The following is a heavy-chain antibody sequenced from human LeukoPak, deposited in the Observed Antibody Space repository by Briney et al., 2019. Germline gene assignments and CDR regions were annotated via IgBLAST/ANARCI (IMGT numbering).Heavy chain of an antibody. Sequence: GGSLRLSCTASGFTFSSYEMNWVRQAPGKGLEWVSYINSRGSPISYSDSVQVRFTISSSNTTNTLYLQMNSPVAAAVAFYSCARVSGWNTSSWYYYYHMDVWGKGTTVTISS. CDR2: INSRGSPI. CDR3: ARVSGWNTSSWYYYYHMDV. D-gene: IGHD6-13*01. V-gene: IGHV3-48*03. CDR1: GFTFSSYE. J-gene: IGHJ6*03.